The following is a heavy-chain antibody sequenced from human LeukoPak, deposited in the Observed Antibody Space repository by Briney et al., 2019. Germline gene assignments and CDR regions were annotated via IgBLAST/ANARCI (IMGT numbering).Heavy chain of an antibody. CDR2: INPNSGGT. CDR3: TSDTYYYDSTGLGHWFDP. V-gene: IGHV1-2*02. CDR1: GYTFTGYY. Sequence: GASVKASCKASGYTFTGYYMHWVRQAPGQGLEWMGWINPNSGGTNYAQKFQGRVTMTWDTSISTAYMELSSLRSDDTAVYYCTSDTYYYDSTGLGHWFDPWGQGTLVTVSS. J-gene: IGHJ5*02. D-gene: IGHD3-22*01.